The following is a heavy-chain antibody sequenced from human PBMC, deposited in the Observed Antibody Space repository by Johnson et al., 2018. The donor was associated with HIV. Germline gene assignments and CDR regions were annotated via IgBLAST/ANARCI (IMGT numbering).Heavy chain of an antibody. V-gene: IGHV3-30*04. CDR2: ISYDGSNK. Sequence: QMQLVESGGGVVQPWRSLRLSCAASGFTFSSYAMHWVRQAPGKGLEWVAVISYDGSNKYYADSVKGRFTISRDNSKNTLYLQMNSLRAEDTAVYYCAIIPPGGAGKGADAFDIWGQGTMVTVSS. CDR3: AIIPPGGAGKGADAFDI. J-gene: IGHJ3*02. CDR1: GFTFSSYA. D-gene: IGHD1-26*01.